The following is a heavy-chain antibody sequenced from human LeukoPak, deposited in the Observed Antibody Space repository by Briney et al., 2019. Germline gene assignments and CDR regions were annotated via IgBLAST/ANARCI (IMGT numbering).Heavy chain of an antibody. CDR1: GFTFSGSA. V-gene: IGHV3-73*01. CDR3: TRSSSGDGDYGY. D-gene: IGHD4-17*01. CDR2: IRSKANSYAT. J-gene: IGHJ4*02. Sequence: GGSLRLSCAASGFTFSGSAMYWVRQASGKRLEWVGRIRSKANSYATAYAASVKGRFTISRDDSKNTAYLQMNSLKTEDTAVYYCTRSSSGDGDYGYWGQGTLVTVSS.